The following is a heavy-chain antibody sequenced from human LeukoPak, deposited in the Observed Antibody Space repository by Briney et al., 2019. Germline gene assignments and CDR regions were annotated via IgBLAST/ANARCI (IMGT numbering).Heavy chain of an antibody. CDR2: IKQDGSEK. J-gene: IGHJ3*02. D-gene: IGHD6-6*01. V-gene: IGHV3-7*01. CDR1: GFTFSSYG. Sequence: GGSLTLSCAASGFTFSSYGMHWARQAPGKGLEWVASIKQDGSEKYYVDSVKGRFTISREKAKNSLSLQMNSLRPEDTAAYYCARGSSSGFDIWGQGTMVTVSS. CDR3: ARGSSSGFDI.